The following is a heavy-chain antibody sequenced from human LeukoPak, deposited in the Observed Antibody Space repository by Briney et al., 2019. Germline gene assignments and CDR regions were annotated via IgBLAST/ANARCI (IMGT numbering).Heavy chain of an antibody. V-gene: IGHV4-39*07. CDR3: ARVSYYYNPDGLDM. Sequence: SETLSLTCTVSGGSISSSSYYWGWIRQPPGKGLEWIGSIYYSGSTYYNPSLKSRVTISVDTSKNQFSLKLSSVTAADTALYYCARVSYYYNPDGLDMWGQGTMVTVSS. CDR1: GGSISSSSYY. D-gene: IGHD3-10*01. CDR2: IYYSGST. J-gene: IGHJ3*02.